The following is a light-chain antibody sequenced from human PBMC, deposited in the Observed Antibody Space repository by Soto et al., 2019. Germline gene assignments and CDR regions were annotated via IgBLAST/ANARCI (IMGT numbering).Light chain of an antibody. Sequence: EIVMTQSPATLSVSPGERATLSCRASQSVSSDLAWYQQKPGQAPRLLIYGASTRATGIPARFSGSGSGTEFTLTISSLQSEELAVYDCQQYNNWPWTFGQGTKVDI. J-gene: IGKJ1*01. CDR3: QQYNNWPWT. V-gene: IGKV3-15*01. CDR1: QSVSSD. CDR2: GAS.